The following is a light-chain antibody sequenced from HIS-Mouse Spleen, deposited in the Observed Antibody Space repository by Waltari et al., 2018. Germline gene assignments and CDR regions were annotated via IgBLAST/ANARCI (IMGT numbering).Light chain of an antibody. V-gene: IGLV2-23*01. CDR3: CSYAGSSTWV. Sequence: QSALTQPASVSGSPGQSITISCTGTSSDVGSYNLVSWYQQHQGNAPKLMIYEGSKRPSGVSNRFSGSKSGNTASLTISGLQAEDEADYYCCSYAGSSTWVFGGGTKLTVL. J-gene: IGLJ2*01. CDR1: SSDVGSYNL. CDR2: EGS.